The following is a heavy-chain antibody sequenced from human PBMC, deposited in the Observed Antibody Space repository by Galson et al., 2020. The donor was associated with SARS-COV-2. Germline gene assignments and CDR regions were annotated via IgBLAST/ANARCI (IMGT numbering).Heavy chain of an antibody. J-gene: IGHJ3*01. CDR1: GGSISSGCYY. CDR3: ARDRKSMITFGGVIVDAFDL. V-gene: IGHV4-31*03. D-gene: IGHD3-16*02. Sequence: SETLSLTCTVSGGSISSGCYYWCWIRQHPGKGLEWLGYIHNSGPSYYNPSLKSRVSISIDTSENQFPLKLSSVTAADTAVYYCARDRKSMITFGGVIVDAFDLWGQGTLVTVSP. CDR2: IHNSGPS.